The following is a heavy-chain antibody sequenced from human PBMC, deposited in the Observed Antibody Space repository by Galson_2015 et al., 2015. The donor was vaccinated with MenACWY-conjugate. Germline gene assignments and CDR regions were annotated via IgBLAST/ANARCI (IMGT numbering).Heavy chain of an antibody. CDR1: GFTFSSFR. J-gene: IGHJ5*02. Sequence: SLRLSCAASGFTFSSFRMNWVRQAPGKGLEWVSSISATSATIYYADSVKGRFTISRDSAKNSLYLQMNSLRAEDTAVYYCARTAGSVPPWGLGTLVTVSS. D-gene: IGHD6-13*01. CDR2: ISATSATI. V-gene: IGHV3-21*01. CDR3: ARTAGSVPP.